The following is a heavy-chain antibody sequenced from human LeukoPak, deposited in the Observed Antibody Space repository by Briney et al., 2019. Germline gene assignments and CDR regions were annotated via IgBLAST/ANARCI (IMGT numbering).Heavy chain of an antibody. V-gene: IGHV4-34*01. D-gene: IGHD3-3*01. J-gene: IGHJ6*02. Sequence: SETLSLTCAVYGGSFSGYYWSWIRQPPGKGLEWIGEINHSGSTNYNPSLKSRVTISVDTSKNQFSLKLSSVTAADTAVYYCARARTPRYYDFWSGYDYGMDVWGQGTTVTVSS. CDR1: GGSFSGYY. CDR2: INHSGST. CDR3: ARARTPRYYDFWSGYDYGMDV.